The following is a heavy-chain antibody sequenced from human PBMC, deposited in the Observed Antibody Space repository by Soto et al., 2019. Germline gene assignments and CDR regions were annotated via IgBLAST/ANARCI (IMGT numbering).Heavy chain of an antibody. D-gene: IGHD1-1*01. CDR3: ARRYAAEV. V-gene: IGHV3-7*03. CDR2: IRQDGSEK. J-gene: IGHJ6*02. CDR1: GFTVSSCA. Sequence: PGGSLRLSCAASGFTVSSCAMTWVRQAPGKGLEWVANIRQDGSEKNYVDSVKGRFTISRDNAKNSLYLEMNNLRVEDTAIYYCARRYAAEVWGQGTTVTVSS.